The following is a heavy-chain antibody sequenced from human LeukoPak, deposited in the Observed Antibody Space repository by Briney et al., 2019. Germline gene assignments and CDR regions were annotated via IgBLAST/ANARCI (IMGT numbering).Heavy chain of an antibody. CDR2: INPNSGGT. CDR3: ARAGITAATYPFDY. CDR1: GYTFTGYY. Sequence: ASVKVSCKASGYTFTGYYMHWVRQAPGQGLEWMGWINPNSGGTKYAQKFQGRVTMTRDTSITTVYMELSSLRSDDTAVYYCARAGITAATYPFDYWGQGTLVTVSS. V-gene: IGHV1-2*02. J-gene: IGHJ4*02. D-gene: IGHD6-13*01.